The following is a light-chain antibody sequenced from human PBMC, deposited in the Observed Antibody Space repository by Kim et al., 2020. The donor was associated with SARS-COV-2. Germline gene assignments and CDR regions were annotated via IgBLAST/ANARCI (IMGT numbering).Light chain of an antibody. V-gene: IGKV3-20*01. CDR2: GAC. J-gene: IGKJ1*01. Sequence: GESAPLSCTTHQSISSSFFAWHQQQPRQPRSLLNYGACSSATGLPDWFSGSWSGTVFTLTISILEHDDFVVYYCQQDGSSRLTFGQGTKVDIK. CDR1: QSISSSF. CDR3: QQDGSSRLT.